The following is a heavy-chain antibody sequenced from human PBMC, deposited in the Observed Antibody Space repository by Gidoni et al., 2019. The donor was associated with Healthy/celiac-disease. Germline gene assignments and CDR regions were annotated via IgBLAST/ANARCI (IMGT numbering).Heavy chain of an antibody. CDR3: AGGGIGIQLWLSY. Sequence: QVQLQESGPGLVKPSQTLSLTCTVSGGSISSGGYYWSWIRQHPGKGLEWIGYIYYSGRTYYNPSLKSRVTISVDTSKNQFSLKLSSVTAADTAVYYCAGGGIGIQLWLSYWGQGTLVTVSS. J-gene: IGHJ4*02. V-gene: IGHV4-31*03. CDR1: GGSISSGGYY. D-gene: IGHD5-18*01. CDR2: IYYSGRT.